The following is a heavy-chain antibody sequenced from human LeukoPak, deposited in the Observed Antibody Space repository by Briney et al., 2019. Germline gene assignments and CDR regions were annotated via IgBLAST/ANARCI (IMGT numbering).Heavy chain of an antibody. J-gene: IGHJ4*02. V-gene: IGHV4-38-2*02. CDR3: VRDPPDY. CDR1: GYSFSSGAY. CDR2: IYHDGST. Sequence: SETLSLTCAVSGYSFSSGAYWGWPRLPPGKGLEWIGCIYHDGSTYYNPSLKSRVTISVDTSKNQFSLKLTSVTATDTAVYYCVRDPPDYWGQGTLVTVSS.